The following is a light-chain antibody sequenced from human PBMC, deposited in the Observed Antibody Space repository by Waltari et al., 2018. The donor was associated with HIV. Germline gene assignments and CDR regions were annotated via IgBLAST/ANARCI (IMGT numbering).Light chain of an antibody. CDR1: SSNIGAGYD. CDR2: GNN. V-gene: IGLV1-40*01. J-gene: IGLJ3*02. CDR3: QSYDSSLSGWV. Sequence: QSVLTQPPSVSGAPGQRVTISCTGSSSNIGAGYDAHWYQQLPVTAPKLLIYGNNTRPSGVPDRFSGSKSGTSASLAITGLQAEDEADYYCQSYDSSLSGWVFGGGTKLTVL.